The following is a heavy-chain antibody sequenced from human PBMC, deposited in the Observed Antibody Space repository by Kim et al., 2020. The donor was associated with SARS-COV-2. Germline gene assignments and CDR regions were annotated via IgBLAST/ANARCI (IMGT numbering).Heavy chain of an antibody. Sequence: VKGRFTISRDNSKNTLYLQMNSLRAEDTAVYYCAKDIPTTRNYDILTGYDYWGQGTLVTVSS. CDR3: AKDIPTTRNYDILTGYDY. V-gene: IGHV3-23*03. D-gene: IGHD3-9*01. J-gene: IGHJ4*02.